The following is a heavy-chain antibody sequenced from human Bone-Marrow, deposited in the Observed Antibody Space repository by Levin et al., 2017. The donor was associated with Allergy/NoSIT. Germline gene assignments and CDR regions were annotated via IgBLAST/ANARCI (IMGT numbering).Heavy chain of an antibody. CDR3: ARDGFPAASDY. Sequence: PGGSLRLSCAASGFTFKKYWMTWVRQAPGKGLEWVANINDDGGEKYYVDSVKGRFTISRDNARNSVYLQMNSLRVEDTARYYCARDGFPAASDYWGRGTLVNVYS. J-gene: IGHJ4*02. CDR1: GFTFKKYW. V-gene: IGHV3-7*01. CDR2: INDDGGEK. D-gene: IGHD6-13*01.